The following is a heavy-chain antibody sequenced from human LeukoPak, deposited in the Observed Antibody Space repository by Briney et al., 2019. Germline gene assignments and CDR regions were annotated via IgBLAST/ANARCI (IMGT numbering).Heavy chain of an antibody. CDR2: IYHSGRT. D-gene: IGHD3-10*01. J-gene: IGHJ3*02. CDR3: ARDRGLSYAFDI. V-gene: IGHV4-39*07. Sequence: PSETLSLTCTVSGVSISSTSYYWTWIRQAPGKGLEWIGSIYHSGRTYYNPSLKSRVTTSVDTSKNQFSLKLSSVTAADTAVYYCARDRGLSYAFDIWGQGTMATVSS. CDR1: GVSISSTSYY.